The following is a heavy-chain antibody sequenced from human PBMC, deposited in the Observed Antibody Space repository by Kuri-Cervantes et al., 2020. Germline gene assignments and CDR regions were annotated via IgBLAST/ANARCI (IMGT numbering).Heavy chain of an antibody. CDR1: GFTFSSYS. J-gene: IGHJ4*02. CDR3: ARSASWELLPPTLDY. V-gene: IGHV3-48*02. Sequence: GESLKIPCAASGFTFSSYSMNWVRQAPGKGLEWVSYISSSSSIIYYADSVKGRFTISRDNAKNSLYLQMNSLRDEDTAVYYCARSASWELLPPTLDYWGQGTPVTVSS. CDR2: ISSSSSII. D-gene: IGHD1-26*01.